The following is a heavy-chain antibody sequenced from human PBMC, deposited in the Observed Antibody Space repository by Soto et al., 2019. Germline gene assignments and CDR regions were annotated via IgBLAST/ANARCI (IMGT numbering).Heavy chain of an antibody. CDR3: AKDEGYSYGYFYFDY. Sequence: GGSLRLSCAASGFTFSSYAMSWVRQAPGKGLEWVSAISGSGGITYYADSVKGRFTISRDNSKNTLYLQMNSLRAEDTALYYCAKDEGYSYGYFYFDYWGQGTLVTVSS. V-gene: IGHV3-23*01. CDR2: ISGSGGIT. J-gene: IGHJ4*02. CDR1: GFTFSSYA. D-gene: IGHD5-18*01.